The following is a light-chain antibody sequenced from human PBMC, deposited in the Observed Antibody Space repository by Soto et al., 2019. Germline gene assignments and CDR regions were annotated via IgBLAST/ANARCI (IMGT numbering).Light chain of an antibody. CDR2: GAS. V-gene: IGKV3-20*01. Sequence: EIVLTQSPGTLSLSPGERATHSCRASQSVKTNYLAWYQQKSGQAPRLLIYGASSRATGIPDRFSGSGSGTDFTLTISRLEPQDFAAYFCQQYGSSPITFGQGTRLEIK. CDR1: QSVKTNY. J-gene: IGKJ5*01. CDR3: QQYGSSPIT.